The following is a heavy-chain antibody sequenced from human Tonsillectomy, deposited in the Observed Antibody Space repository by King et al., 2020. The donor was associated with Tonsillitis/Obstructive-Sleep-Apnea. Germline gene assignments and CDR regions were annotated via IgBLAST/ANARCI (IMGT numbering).Heavy chain of an antibody. D-gene: IGHD4-17*01. CDR3: ARGGHDYGDFYFDY. J-gene: IGHJ4*02. Sequence: VQLQQWGAGLLKPSETLSLTCAVYGGSFSGYYWSWIRQPPGKGLEWIGEINHSRSTNYNPSLMSRVTMSVDTSKNQFSLKLSSVTAADTAVYYCARGGHDYGDFYFDYWGQGTLVTVSS. V-gene: IGHV4-34*01. CDR1: GGSFSGYY. CDR2: INHSRST.